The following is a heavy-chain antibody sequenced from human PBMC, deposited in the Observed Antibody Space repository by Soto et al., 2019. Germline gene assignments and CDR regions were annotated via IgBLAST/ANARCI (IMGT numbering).Heavy chain of an antibody. V-gene: IGHV1-46*01. CDR1: GYTFTAYY. CDR2: IDPRGGGK. Sequence: QVHLVQSGAEVKKPGASVKISCEASGYTFTAYYMHWVRQAPGQGHEWMGMIDPRGGGKSYAPKFQGRLTMTRDTSTNTFYMELSSLTSDDTAVYYCARGDPYCMRTVCDVDYWGQGTPVTVSS. CDR3: ARGDPYCMRTVCDVDY. J-gene: IGHJ4*02. D-gene: IGHD2-8*01.